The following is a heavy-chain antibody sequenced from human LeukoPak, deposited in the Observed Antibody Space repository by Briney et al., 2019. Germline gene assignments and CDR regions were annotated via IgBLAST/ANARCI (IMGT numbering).Heavy chain of an antibody. D-gene: IGHD5-18*01. CDR1: GFTFSSYW. CDR3: ARGSGQWILF. J-gene: IGHJ4*02. CDR2: IKQDGSEK. V-gene: IGHV3-7*05. Sequence: QPGGSLRLSCAASGFTFSSYWMTWVRLAPGKGLERVANIKQDGSEKYYVDSVKGRFTISRDNAKNSLYLEMNSLRAEDTAVYYCARGSGQWILFWGQGTLVTVSS.